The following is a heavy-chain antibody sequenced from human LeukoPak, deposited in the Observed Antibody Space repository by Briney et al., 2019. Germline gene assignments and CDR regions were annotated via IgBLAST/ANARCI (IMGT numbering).Heavy chain of an antibody. D-gene: IGHD3-22*01. CDR2: IKQDGSEI. CDR3: ARDVSGYRDY. V-gene: IGHV3-7*01. Sequence: GGSLRLSCAASGFTFSNYWMTWVRQAPGKGLEWVANIKQDGSEIYYVDSVKGRFTISRDNAKNSVYLQMNSLRTEDTAVYYCARDVSGYRDYWGQGTLVTVSS. CDR1: GFTFSNYW. J-gene: IGHJ4*02.